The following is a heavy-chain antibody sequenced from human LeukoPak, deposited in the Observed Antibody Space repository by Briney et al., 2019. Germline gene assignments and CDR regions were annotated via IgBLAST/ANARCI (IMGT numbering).Heavy chain of an antibody. CDR3: ARDPSSGWYLKGWFEP. V-gene: IGHV3-21*01. CDR2: ISSSSNYI. Sequence: GGSLRLSCAASGFTFSSYSMNWVRHAPGKGLEWVSSISSSSNYIYYADSVKGPFTISRDNAKNSLYLQMNSQSAEDTAVYYCARDPSSGWYLKGWFEPWGQGTLVTVSS. J-gene: IGHJ5*02. D-gene: IGHD6-19*01. CDR1: GFTFSSYS.